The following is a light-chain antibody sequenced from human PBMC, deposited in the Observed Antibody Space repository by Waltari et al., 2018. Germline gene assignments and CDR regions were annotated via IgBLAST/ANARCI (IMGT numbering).Light chain of an antibody. CDR3: QVWDDTTNSGV. V-gene: IGLV3-21*04. J-gene: IGLJ3*02. Sequence: YVLTQPPSVSVAPGKTATLTCGGENIESKSVNWYQQKPGQAPVLVLCYDTDRPSGIPDRFSGSNSGNTATLTISWVEDGDEADYHCQVWDDTTNSGVFGGGTRLTVL. CDR1: NIESKS. CDR2: YDT.